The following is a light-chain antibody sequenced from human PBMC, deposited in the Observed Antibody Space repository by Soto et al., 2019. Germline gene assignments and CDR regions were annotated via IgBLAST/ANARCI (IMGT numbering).Light chain of an antibody. CDR2: DAS. Sequence: EIVLTQSPATLSLSPGDTATLSCRASQSVTSYLAWYQHRPGQAPRLLIYDASNRATGIPARFSGSGSGTDFTLTISSLEPEDFAVYYCQQRSNWPALTFGGGTKVDIK. V-gene: IGKV3-11*01. CDR3: QQRSNWPALT. CDR1: QSVTSY. J-gene: IGKJ4*01.